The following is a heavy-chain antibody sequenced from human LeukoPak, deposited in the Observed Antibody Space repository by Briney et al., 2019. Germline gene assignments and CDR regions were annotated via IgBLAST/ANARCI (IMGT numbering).Heavy chain of an antibody. D-gene: IGHD6-19*01. Sequence: ASVKVSCKASGYTFTGHYMHWVRQAPGQGLEWMGWINPNSGGTNYAQKFQGRVTMTRDTSISTAYMELSRLRSDDTAVYYCARDNSSGFSPWFDPWGQGTLVTVSS. CDR3: ARDNSSGFSPWFDP. CDR2: INPNSGGT. V-gene: IGHV1-2*02. J-gene: IGHJ5*02. CDR1: GYTFTGHY.